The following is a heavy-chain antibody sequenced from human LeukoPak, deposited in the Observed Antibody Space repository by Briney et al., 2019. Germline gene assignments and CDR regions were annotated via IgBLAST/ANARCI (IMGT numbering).Heavy chain of an antibody. V-gene: IGHV3-23*01. D-gene: IGHD5-18*01. CDR1: GFTFSSYA. CDR2: ISGSGGST. Sequence: GGSLRLSCAASGFTFSSYAMSWVRQAPGKGLEWVSAISGSGGSTYYADSVKGRLTISRDNSTNTLYLQINSLRAEDTAVYYCAKDSKPSDTAMARIDYWGQGTLVTVSS. CDR3: AKDSKPSDTAMARIDY. J-gene: IGHJ4*02.